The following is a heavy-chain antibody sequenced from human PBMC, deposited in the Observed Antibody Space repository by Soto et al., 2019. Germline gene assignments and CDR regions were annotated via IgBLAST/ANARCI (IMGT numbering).Heavy chain of an antibody. V-gene: IGHV4-34*01. CDR2: IKDGGRT. D-gene: IGHD5-12*01. J-gene: IGHJ4*02. Sequence: QVQLQQWGAGLLKPSETLSLNCAVNGGSLSGYYWSWIRQPPGKGLEWIGEIKDGGRTNYSPSLKIRATISSDTPNNQFSLRLYSVTAADTGVYYCARGQEGVVATHWDQGTLVTVSS. CDR1: GGSLSGYY. CDR3: ARGQEGVVATH.